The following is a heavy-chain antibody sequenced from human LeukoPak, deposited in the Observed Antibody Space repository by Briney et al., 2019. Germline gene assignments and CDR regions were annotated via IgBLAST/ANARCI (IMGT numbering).Heavy chain of an antibody. CDR3: ARELRYYDFWSGSSPTGSRWYFDY. D-gene: IGHD3-3*01. Sequence: PSETLSLTCTVSGGSISSSSYYWGWIRQPPGKGLEWIGSIYYSGSTYYNPSLKSRVTISVDTSKNQFSLKLSSVAAADTAVYYCARELRYYDFWSGSSPTGSRWYFDYWGQGTLVTVSS. V-gene: IGHV4-39*07. CDR2: IYYSGST. J-gene: IGHJ4*02. CDR1: GGSISSSSYY.